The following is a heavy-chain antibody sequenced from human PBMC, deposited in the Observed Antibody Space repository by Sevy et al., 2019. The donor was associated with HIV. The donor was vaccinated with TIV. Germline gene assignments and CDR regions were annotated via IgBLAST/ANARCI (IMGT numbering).Heavy chain of an antibody. V-gene: IGHV3-30*18. Sequence: GGSLRLSCAASGFSFSGYAIHWVRQAPGKGLEWVAVISFDGSNKYYADSVKGRFTISRDNSKNTLFLQMNSLRAEDTAVYYCAKEGAYSYTTYFDYWCQGTVVTVSS. CDR1: GFSFSGYA. J-gene: IGHJ4*02. D-gene: IGHD1-26*01. CDR2: ISFDGSNK. CDR3: AKEGAYSYTTYFDY.